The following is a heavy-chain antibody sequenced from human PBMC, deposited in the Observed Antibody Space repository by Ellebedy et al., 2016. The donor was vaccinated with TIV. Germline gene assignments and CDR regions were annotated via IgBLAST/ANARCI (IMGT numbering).Heavy chain of an antibody. J-gene: IGHJ4*02. CDR2: ISSNGGST. Sequence: PGGSLRLSCAASGFTFSSYAMHWVRQAPGKGLEYVSAISSNGGSTYYANSVKGRFTISRDNSKNTLYLQMGSLRAEDMAVYYCARSWNYDYWGQGTLVTVSS. CDR1: GFTFSSYA. CDR3: ARSWNYDY. V-gene: IGHV3-64*01. D-gene: IGHD1-7*01.